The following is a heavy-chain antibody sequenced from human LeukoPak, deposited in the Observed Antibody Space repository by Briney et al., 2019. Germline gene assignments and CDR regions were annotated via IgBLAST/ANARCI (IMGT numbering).Heavy chain of an antibody. Sequence: GGSLRLSCAVSGITVSNYDMSWVRQAPGKGLEWVSVIYSGGSTYYADSVKGRFTISRDNSKNTLYLQMNSLRAEDTAVYYCASSSLRYFDLWGQGTLVTVSS. V-gene: IGHV3-66*01. J-gene: IGHJ4*02. CDR2: IYSGGST. D-gene: IGHD3-9*01. CDR1: GITVSNYD. CDR3: ASSSLRYFDL.